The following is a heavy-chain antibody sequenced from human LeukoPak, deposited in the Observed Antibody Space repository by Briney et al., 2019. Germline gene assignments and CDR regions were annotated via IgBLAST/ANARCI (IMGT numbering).Heavy chain of an antibody. J-gene: IGHJ3*02. CDR2: IYYSGST. Sequence: SETLSLTCTVSGGSISSSSYYWGWIRQPPGEGLEWIASIYYSGSTYYNPSLKSRVTISVDTSKNQFSLKLSSVIAADTAVYYCAREARPSPRFLEWFRAFDIWGQGTMVTVSS. CDR3: AREARPSPRFLEWFRAFDI. D-gene: IGHD3-3*01. V-gene: IGHV4-39*07. CDR1: GGSISSSSYY.